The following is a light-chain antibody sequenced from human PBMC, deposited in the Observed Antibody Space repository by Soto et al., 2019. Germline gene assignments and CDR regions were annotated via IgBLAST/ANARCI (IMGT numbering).Light chain of an antibody. CDR1: QGISSN. CDR2: AAS. Sequence: ELTQSPDSLSASEGDRVTITCRASQGISSNLAWYQQKPGIAPKLLIYAASNLQRGVPSRFSGSRSGTDFTLTISGLQPEDCATYYCLQHYNYPLTFGGGTKV. V-gene: IGKV1-6*01. J-gene: IGKJ4*01. CDR3: LQHYNYPLT.